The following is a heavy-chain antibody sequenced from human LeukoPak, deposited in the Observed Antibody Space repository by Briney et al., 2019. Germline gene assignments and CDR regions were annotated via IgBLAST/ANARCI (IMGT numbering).Heavy chain of an antibody. Sequence: GGSLRLSCAASGFTFSNFWIHWVRQVPGKGLVWVSRINTDSVKGRFTISRDNSKNTLYLQMNSLRAEDTAVYYCARGVDYYENSGTIDYWGQGTLVTVSS. CDR1: GFTFSNFW. V-gene: IGHV3-NL1*01. D-gene: IGHD3-22*01. CDR3: ARGVDYYENSGTIDY. CDR2: IN. J-gene: IGHJ4*02.